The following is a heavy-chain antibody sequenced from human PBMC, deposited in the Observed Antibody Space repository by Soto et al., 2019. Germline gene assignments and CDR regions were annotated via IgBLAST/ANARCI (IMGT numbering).Heavy chain of an antibody. J-gene: IGHJ6*02. CDR1: GFTFSSYA. D-gene: IGHD4-17*01. CDR2: ISDGGGST. CDR3: AKGSTVTTSPQYSYGMDV. Sequence: EVQLLDSGGGLVQPGGSQRLSCAASGFTFSSYAMSWVRQAPGKGLEWVSAISDGGGSTYYADSVKGRFTISRDNSKNTLYLQMNSLRAEDTAVYYCAKGSTVTTSPQYSYGMDVWGQGTTVTVSS. V-gene: IGHV3-23*01.